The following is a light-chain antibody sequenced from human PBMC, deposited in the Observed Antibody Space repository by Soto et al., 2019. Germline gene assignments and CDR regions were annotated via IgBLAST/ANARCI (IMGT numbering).Light chain of an antibody. CDR2: GAS. J-gene: IGKJ1*01. V-gene: IGKV1-16*02. Sequence: DIQMTQSPSSLSASVGDRVTITCRASQGIRNYLAWLQQKPGKAPKSLIYGASSLQSGVPSNFTGSGSGTDFSLTITSLQPEDSETYYCQQYNIYPWTFGQGTKVEI. CDR1: QGIRNY. CDR3: QQYNIYPWT.